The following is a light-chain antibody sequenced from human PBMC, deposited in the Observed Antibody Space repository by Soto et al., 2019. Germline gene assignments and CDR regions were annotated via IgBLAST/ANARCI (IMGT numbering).Light chain of an antibody. Sequence: EIVLTQSPGTLSLSPGERVTLSCRASQSVSSSYLAWYQQKPGQAPRLLIYGASSRATGIPDRFSGSGSGTDFTLNISRLEAEDFAVYYCQQYGSSPRTFGQGTKLEIK. CDR2: GAS. CDR3: QQYGSSPRT. J-gene: IGKJ2*01. CDR1: QSVSSSY. V-gene: IGKV3-20*01.